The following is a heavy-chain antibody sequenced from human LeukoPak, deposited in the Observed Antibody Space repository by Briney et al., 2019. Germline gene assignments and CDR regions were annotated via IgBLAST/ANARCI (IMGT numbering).Heavy chain of an antibody. Sequence: GGSLRLSCAASGFTFSTYGMNWVRQAPGKGLEWVSSISSSTSYIYYADSVKGRFTISRDNAKNSLCLQMNSLRPEDTAVYYCARENSGSYYQFDCWGQGTLVTVSS. D-gene: IGHD1-26*01. J-gene: IGHJ4*02. CDR1: GFTFSTYG. V-gene: IGHV3-21*01. CDR3: ARENSGSYYQFDC. CDR2: ISSSTSYI.